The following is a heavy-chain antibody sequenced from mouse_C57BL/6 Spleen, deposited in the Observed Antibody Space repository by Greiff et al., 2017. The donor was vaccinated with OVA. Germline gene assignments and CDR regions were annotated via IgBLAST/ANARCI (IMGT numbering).Heavy chain of an antibody. J-gene: IGHJ2*01. CDR1: GFTFSDAW. CDR2: IRNKANNHAT. Sequence: EVQGVESGGGLVQPGGSMKLSCAASGFTFSDAWMDWVRQSPEKGLEWVAEIRNKANNHATYYAESVKGRFTISRDDSKSSVYLQMNSLRAEDTGIYYCTRQNWDYFDYWGQGTTLTVSS. V-gene: IGHV6-6*01. D-gene: IGHD4-1*01. CDR3: TRQNWDYFDY.